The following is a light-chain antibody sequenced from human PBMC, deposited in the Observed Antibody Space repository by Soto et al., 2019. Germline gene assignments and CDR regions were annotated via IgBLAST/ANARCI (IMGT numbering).Light chain of an antibody. CDR3: QQYGSSPIT. CDR2: GAS. V-gene: IGKV3-20*01. CDR1: QSVSSNY. J-gene: IGKJ5*01. Sequence: ELVLTQALGTLPLSPRQGPTLSCRASQSVSSNYLAWYQQKPGQAPRLLIYGASSRATGIPDRFSGSGSGTDFTLTIFRLEPEDFAVYYCQQYGSSPITFGQGTRLEIK.